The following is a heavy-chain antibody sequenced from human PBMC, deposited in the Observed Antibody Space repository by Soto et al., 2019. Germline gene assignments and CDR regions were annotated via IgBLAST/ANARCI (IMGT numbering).Heavy chain of an antibody. CDR2: ISGSGGST. V-gene: IGHV3-23*01. J-gene: IGHJ6*02. D-gene: IGHD3-3*01. CDR1: GFTFSSYG. Sequence: LRLSCAASGFTFSSYGMHWVRQAPGKGLEWVSAISGSGGSTYYADSVKGRFTISRDNSKNTLYLQMNSLRAEDTAVYYCAKVLRFLEWLSNYYYGMDVWGQGTTVTVSS. CDR3: AKVLRFLEWLSNYYYGMDV.